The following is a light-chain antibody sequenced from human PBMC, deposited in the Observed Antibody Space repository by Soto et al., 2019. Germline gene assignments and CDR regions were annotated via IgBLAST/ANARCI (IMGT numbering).Light chain of an antibody. CDR2: AAS. Sequence: DIQMTQSPSSLSASVGDTVTITCRASQTILTYLNWYQQKPGKAPKLLIYAASSLQSGVPSRFSGGGSATDFTLTISSLQPEDFATYYCPQSFGTTWTFGQGTKVDIK. J-gene: IGKJ1*01. V-gene: IGKV1-39*01. CDR3: PQSFGTTWT. CDR1: QTILTY.